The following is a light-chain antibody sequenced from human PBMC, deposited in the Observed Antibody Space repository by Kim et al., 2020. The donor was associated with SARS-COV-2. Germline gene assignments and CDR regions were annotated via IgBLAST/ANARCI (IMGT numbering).Light chain of an antibody. CDR3: QQYGDSPKYT. Sequence: EIVVTQSPGTLSLSPGERATLSCRASQSVKNTYVAWYQQKPGQAPRLLIYGASNRATGIPDRFSGSGSGTDFTLTISRLEPEDFAVYYCQQYGDSPKYTFGPGTKLEI. CDR1: QSVKNTY. CDR2: GAS. V-gene: IGKV3-20*01. J-gene: IGKJ2*01.